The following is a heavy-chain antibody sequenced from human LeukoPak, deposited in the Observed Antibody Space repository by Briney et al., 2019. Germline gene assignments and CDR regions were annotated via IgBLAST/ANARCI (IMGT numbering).Heavy chain of an antibody. J-gene: IGHJ6*03. D-gene: IGHD3-22*01. V-gene: IGHV4-4*07. Sequence: PSDTLSLTCSVSGGAIISYYWSWIRQSAGRGPEWIGRIYPTGNTDYNPPHKTRVPMSTDLSKKQFSLRLRSVTAADTAVYYCARLKFYDSTGYSPGYYMDVWGKGTAVTVSS. CDR1: GGAIISYY. CDR3: ARLKFYDSTGYSPGYYMDV. CDR2: IYPTGNT.